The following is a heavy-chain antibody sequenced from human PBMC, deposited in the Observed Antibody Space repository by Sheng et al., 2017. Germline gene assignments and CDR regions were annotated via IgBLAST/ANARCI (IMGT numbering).Heavy chain of an antibody. CDR2: IYVSGTT. Sequence: EVQLVESGGKLVQPGESLRLSCAASGFTVNDTYMSWVRQPPGGGLEWVSIIYVSGTTYYADSVRGRFTISRDNSRNTLFLQMHNLRPDDTAVYYCARATMISDDSGYYGHWGQGSLVTVSS. CDR3: ARATMISDDSGYYGH. D-gene: IGHD3-22*01. CDR1: GFTVNDTY. J-gene: IGHJ4*02. V-gene: IGHV3-66*02.